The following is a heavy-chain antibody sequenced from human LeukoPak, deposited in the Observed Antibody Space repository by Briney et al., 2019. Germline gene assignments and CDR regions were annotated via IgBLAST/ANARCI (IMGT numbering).Heavy chain of an antibody. CDR3: ARAIAVLGTSHLDY. D-gene: IGHD2-21*01. CDR1: GGPVSSGTYY. CDR2: VYYSGST. Sequence: PSETLSLTCTVSGGPVSSGTYYWSWIRQPPRKGLARIGYVYYSGSTNYNPSVKSRVTISIDTSKNQFSLNLNSVTAADTAVYYCARAIAVLGTSHLDYWGQGTLVTVSS. J-gene: IGHJ4*02. V-gene: IGHV4-61*01.